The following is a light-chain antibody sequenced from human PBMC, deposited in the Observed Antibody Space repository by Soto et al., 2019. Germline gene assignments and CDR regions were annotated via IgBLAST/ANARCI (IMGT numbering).Light chain of an antibody. J-gene: IGKJ1*01. CDR1: QTISSW. CDR2: KAS. V-gene: IGKV1-5*03. CDR3: QHYNSYSEA. Sequence: DIQMTQSPYTLSGSVGDRVTITCRASQTISSWLSWYQRKPGKAPKLLIYKASTLKSGVPSRFSGSGSGTEFTVTISSLQPDDFATYYCQHYNSYSEAFGQGTKVDIK.